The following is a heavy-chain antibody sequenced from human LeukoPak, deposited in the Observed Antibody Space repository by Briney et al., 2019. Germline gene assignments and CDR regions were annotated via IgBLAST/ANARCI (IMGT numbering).Heavy chain of an antibody. CDR3: VKNDGWFHLAQ. V-gene: IGHV3-7*03. CDR1: GFTFNSYA. D-gene: IGHD6-19*01. Sequence: GVSLRLSCAASGFTFNSYAMSRFRQAPGKGLEWVGHIKNDGSETYYLDSLKGRFSISRDNTNNALYLQMNSLRVEDTAVYYCVKNDGWFHLAQWGQGTLVTVSS. J-gene: IGHJ4*02. CDR2: IKNDGSET.